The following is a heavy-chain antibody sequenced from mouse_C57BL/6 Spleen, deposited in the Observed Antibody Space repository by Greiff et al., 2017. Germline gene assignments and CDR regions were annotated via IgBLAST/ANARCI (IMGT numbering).Heavy chain of an antibody. J-gene: IGHJ3*01. Sequence: DVHLVESGGGLVKPGGSLKLYCAASGFTFSSYAMSWVRQTPEKRLEWVATISDGGSYTYYPDNVKGRFTISRDNAKNNLYLQMSHLKSEDTAMYYCARDGGGYDGYFYAMDYWGQGTLVTVSA. CDR1: GFTFSSYA. D-gene: IGHD2-3*01. CDR3: ARDGGGYDGYFYAMDY. V-gene: IGHV5-4*01. CDR2: ISDGGSYT.